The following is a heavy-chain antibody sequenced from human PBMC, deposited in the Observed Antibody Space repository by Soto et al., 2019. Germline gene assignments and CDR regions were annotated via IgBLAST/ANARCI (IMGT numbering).Heavy chain of an antibody. Sequence: QVQLVQSGAEVKKPGSSVKVSCKASGGTFSSYAISWVRQAPGQGLEWMGGIIPIFGTPNYAQKFQGRVTITADESTSPAYMGLSSLRSEDTAVYYCARGWGIYGDYWGGFFDYWGQGTLVTVSS. D-gene: IGHD4-17*01. CDR1: GGTFSSYA. CDR3: ARGWGIYGDYWGGFFDY. V-gene: IGHV1-69*01. J-gene: IGHJ4*02. CDR2: IIPIFGTP.